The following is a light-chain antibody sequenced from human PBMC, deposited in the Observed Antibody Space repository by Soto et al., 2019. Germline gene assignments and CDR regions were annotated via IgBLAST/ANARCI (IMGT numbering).Light chain of an antibody. CDR2: DVS. CDR1: SSDVGGYNF. CDR3: SSFTSSSTLYVV. V-gene: IGLV2-14*03. Sequence: QSALTQPASVSGSPGQSITISCTGASSDVGGYNFVSWYQHHPGKAPKLIIYDVSNRPSGISNRFSGSESGNTASLTISGLPAEDEADYYCSSFTSSSTLYVVFGGGTKVTVL. J-gene: IGLJ2*01.